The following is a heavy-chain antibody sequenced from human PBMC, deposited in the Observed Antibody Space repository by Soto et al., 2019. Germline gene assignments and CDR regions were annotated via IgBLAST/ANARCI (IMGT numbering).Heavy chain of an antibody. J-gene: IGHJ4*01. CDR3: ARGEQYSGRIFDY. Sequence: PSRDIEWLGRTYYRSKWYYEYAVSVXGRITINADTSRNKYSMQLNSVTPDDTAAYFCARGEQYSGRIFDYWGQGTLVTVS. V-gene: IGHV6-1*01. CDR2: TYYRSKWYY. D-gene: IGHD1-26*01.